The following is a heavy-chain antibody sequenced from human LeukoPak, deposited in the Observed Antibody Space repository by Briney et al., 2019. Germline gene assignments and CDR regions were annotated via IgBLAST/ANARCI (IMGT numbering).Heavy chain of an antibody. J-gene: IGHJ4*02. CDR1: GFTFSSYA. D-gene: IGHD2-2*01. CDR2: ISGSGGST. Sequence: GSLRLSCAASGFTFSSYAMSWVRQAPGKGLEWVSAISGSGGSTYYADSVKGRFTISRDNSKNTLYLQMNSLRAEDTAVCYCANFGPKVVPAAGNNFDYWGQGTLVTVSS. V-gene: IGHV3-23*01. CDR3: ANFGPKVVPAAGNNFDY.